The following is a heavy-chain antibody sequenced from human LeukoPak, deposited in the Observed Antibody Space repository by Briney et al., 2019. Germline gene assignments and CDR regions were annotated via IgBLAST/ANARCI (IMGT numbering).Heavy chain of an antibody. J-gene: IGHJ4*02. CDR3: ARDVWKLPSDYYYDF. CDR1: GYTFTGHY. Sequence: ASVKVSCKASGYTFTGHYLNWLRQAPGRGLEWMGRINPNSGDTKYADKFLGRVITTRDTSTSTAYLELNGLRSDDTASYYCARDVWKLPSDYYYDFWGQGTLVTVSS. V-gene: IGHV1-2*06. CDR2: INPNSGDT. D-gene: IGHD1-1*01.